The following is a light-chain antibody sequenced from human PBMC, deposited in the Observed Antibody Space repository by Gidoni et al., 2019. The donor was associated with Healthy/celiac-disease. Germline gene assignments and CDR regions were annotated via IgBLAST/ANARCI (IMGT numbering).Light chain of an antibody. Sequence: EIEMTQSPSTLYVSPGERATLSCRASQIVSSNLAWYQQKPGQAPRLLIYGASTRATGIPARFSGSGSGTEFTLTISSLQSEDFAVYYCQQYNNWPFTFGPGTKVDIK. V-gene: IGKV3-15*01. J-gene: IGKJ3*01. CDR2: GAS. CDR1: QIVSSN. CDR3: QQYNNWPFT.